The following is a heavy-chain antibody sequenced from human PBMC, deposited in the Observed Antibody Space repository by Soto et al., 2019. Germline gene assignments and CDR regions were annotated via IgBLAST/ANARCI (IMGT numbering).Heavy chain of an antibody. V-gene: IGHV4-4*02. D-gene: IGHD3-10*02. CDR2: IYHSGST. Sequence: SETLSLTCAVSGGSISSSNWWSWVRQPPGKGLEWIGEIYHSGSTNYNPSLKSRVTISVDKSKNQFSLKLSSVTAADTAVYYCAREIVRGLGRREYFDYWGQGTLVTVSS. J-gene: IGHJ4*02. CDR3: AREIVRGLGRREYFDY. CDR1: GGSISSSNW.